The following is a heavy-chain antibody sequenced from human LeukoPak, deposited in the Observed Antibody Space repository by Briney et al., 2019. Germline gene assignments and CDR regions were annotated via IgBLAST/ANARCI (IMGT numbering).Heavy chain of an antibody. V-gene: IGHV3-74*01. Sequence: GGSLRLSCAASGLTFRSSRMLWVRQTPGKGLVWVSNINTDGSTTNYADSVKGRFTISRDNSKNTLYLQMNSLRAEDTAEYYCAKDSNGWYQRGSNYFDYWGQGTLVTVSS. CDR2: INTDGSTT. CDR3: AKDSNGWYQRGSNYFDY. J-gene: IGHJ4*02. CDR1: GLTFRSSR. D-gene: IGHD6-19*01.